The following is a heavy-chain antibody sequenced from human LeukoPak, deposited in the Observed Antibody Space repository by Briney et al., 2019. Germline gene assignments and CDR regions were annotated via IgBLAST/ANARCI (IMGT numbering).Heavy chain of an antibody. CDR3: ARDIRPYYYDSSGYPTPAKYFDY. V-gene: IGHV1-69*05. CDR1: GGTFSSYA. CDR2: IIPIFGTA. J-gene: IGHJ4*02. Sequence: GASVKVSCKAAGGTFSSYAISWVRQAPGQGLEWMGGIIPIFGTANYAQKFQGRVTITTDESTSTAYMELSSLRSEDTAVYYCARDIRPYYYDSSGYPTPAKYFDYWGQGTLVTVSS. D-gene: IGHD3-22*01.